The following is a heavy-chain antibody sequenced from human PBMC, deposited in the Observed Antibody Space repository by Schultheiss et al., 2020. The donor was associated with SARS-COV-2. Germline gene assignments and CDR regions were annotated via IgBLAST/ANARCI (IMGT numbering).Heavy chain of an antibody. CDR1: GDSVSSDTAA. CDR3: ARGLAVAGTLARWGLYAFDI. Sequence: SQTLSLTCAISGDSVSSDTAAWNWIRQSPSRGLEWLGRTYYRSKWYNDYAVSVKSRIIINPDTSKNQFSLQLNSVTPEDTAVYYCARGLAVAGTLARWGLYAFDIWGQGTMVTVSS. V-gene: IGHV6-1*01. J-gene: IGHJ3*02. D-gene: IGHD6-19*01. CDR2: TYYRSKWYN.